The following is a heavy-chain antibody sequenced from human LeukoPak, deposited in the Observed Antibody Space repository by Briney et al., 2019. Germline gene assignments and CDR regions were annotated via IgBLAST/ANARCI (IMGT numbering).Heavy chain of an antibody. CDR3: ARXXXXXNXXXXP. D-gene: IGHD1/OR15-1a*01. Sequence: KPSETLSLTCTVSGGSLSSSSYYWGWIRPPPRKGLEWVGGIYYSGSTFYNPSPKSRGTICVDKAKKQFSLKMSSVTAPHKAVYYCARXXXXXNXXXXPXGQGTLVTVSS. CDR2: IYYSGST. J-gene: IGHJ5*02. CDR1: GGSLSSSSYY. V-gene: IGHV4-39*01.